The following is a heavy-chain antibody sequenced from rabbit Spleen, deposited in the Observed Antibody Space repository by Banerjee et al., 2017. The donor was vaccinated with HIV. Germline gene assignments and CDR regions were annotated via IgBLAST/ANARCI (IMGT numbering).Heavy chain of an antibody. CDR1: GFSFSSNW. D-gene: IGHD8-1*01. V-gene: IGHV1S45*01. CDR2: IDTNDGDT. Sequence: QEQLAESGGVLVKPGGTLTLTCTVSGFSFSSNWICWVRQATGKGLEWIACIDTNDGDTDYANWPKGRFTISKTSSTTVTLQMTSLTAADTATYFCARDGAGGSYFALWGQGTLVTVS. J-gene: IGHJ4*01. CDR3: ARDGAGGSYFAL.